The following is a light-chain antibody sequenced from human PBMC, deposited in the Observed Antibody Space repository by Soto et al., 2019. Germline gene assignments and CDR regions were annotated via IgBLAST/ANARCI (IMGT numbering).Light chain of an antibody. V-gene: IGLV2-14*01. J-gene: IGLJ1*01. CDR3: SSYTGTTTLGV. CDR2: EVI. CDR1: NSDIGAYNY. Sequence: QSLLTQPASVSGSPGQSITISCTGSNSDIGAYNYVSWYQQHPGKAPKLIIYEVIYRPSGISNRFSGSKYGNTASLTISGLQADDEADYYCSSYTGTTTLGVFGSGTKVTVL.